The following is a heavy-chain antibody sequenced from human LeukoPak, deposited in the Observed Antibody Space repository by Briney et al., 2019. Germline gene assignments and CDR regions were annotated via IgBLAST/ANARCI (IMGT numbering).Heavy chain of an antibody. CDR3: VKDVAGSYAFDY. CDR1: GFTFSRYA. Sequence: GRSLRLSCSASGFTFSRYAMHWVRQAPGKGLEYVSGINDNGGRTHYGDSVKGRFSISRDNSKNTLHLQMTTLRAEDTALYYCVKDVAGSYAFDYWGQGILVTVAS. CDR2: INDNGGRT. D-gene: IGHD1-26*01. J-gene: IGHJ4*02. V-gene: IGHV3-64D*09.